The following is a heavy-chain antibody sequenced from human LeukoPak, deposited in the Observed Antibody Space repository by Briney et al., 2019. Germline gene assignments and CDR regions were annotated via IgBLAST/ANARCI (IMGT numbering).Heavy chain of an antibody. CDR1: GGSISSGGYY. CDR2: IYYSGST. J-gene: IGHJ4*02. Sequence: PSETLSLTCTVSGGSISSGGYYWSWIRQHPGTGLEWIGYIYYSGSTYYNPSLKSRVTISVDTSKNQFSLKLSSVTAADTAVYYCASWYYYDSSGYYYFDYWGQGTLVTVSS. D-gene: IGHD3-22*01. V-gene: IGHV4-31*03. CDR3: ASWYYYDSSGYYYFDY.